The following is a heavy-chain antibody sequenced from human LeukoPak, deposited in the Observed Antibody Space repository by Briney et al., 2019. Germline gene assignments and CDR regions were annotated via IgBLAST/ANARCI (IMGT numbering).Heavy chain of an antibody. Sequence: SETLSLTCAVYGGSFSGYYWSWIRQPPGKGLEWIGEINHSGSTNYNPSLKSRVTISVDTSKNQFSLKLSSVTAADTAVYYCARRVGFGEYHPNWFDPWSQGTLVTVSS. CDR1: GGSFSGYY. CDR3: ARRVGFGEYHPNWFDP. CDR2: INHSGST. D-gene: IGHD3-10*01. V-gene: IGHV4-34*01. J-gene: IGHJ5*02.